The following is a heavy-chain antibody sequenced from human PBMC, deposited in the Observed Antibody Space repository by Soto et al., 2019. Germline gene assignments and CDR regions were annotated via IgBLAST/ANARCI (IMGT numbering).Heavy chain of an antibody. Sequence: PSETLSLTCSVSGGSMRSYYWNWLRQPAGKGLEWIGRIYSRGDTNYNPSVKSRVTMSVDTSKNEFSLRLNSVTAADTAVYYCAGIGEAVYYGMDAWGQGPTLTVCS. CDR3: AGIGEAVYYGMDA. V-gene: IGHV4-4*07. CDR2: IYSRGDT. CDR1: GGSMRSYY. D-gene: IGHD2-21*01. J-gene: IGHJ6*02.